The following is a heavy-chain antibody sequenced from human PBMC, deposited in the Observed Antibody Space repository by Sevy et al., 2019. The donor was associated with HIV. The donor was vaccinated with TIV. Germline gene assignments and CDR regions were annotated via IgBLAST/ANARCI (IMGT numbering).Heavy chain of an antibody. CDR3: ARDSGDYARRDFDY. CDR2: ISSSSSTI. Sequence: GGSLRLSCAASGFTFSSYSMNWVRQAPGKGLEWVSYISSSSSTIYYADSVKGRFTISRDNAKNSLYLRMNSLRDEDTAVYYCARDSGDYARRDFDYWGQGTLVTVSS. D-gene: IGHD4-17*01. V-gene: IGHV3-48*02. J-gene: IGHJ4*02. CDR1: GFTFSSYS.